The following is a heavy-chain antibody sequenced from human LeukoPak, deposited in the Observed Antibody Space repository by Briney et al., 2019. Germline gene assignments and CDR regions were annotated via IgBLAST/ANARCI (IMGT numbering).Heavy chain of an antibody. D-gene: IGHD6-6*01. CDR2: IIPILGIA. CDR1: GGTFSSYA. Sequence: SVKVSCKASGGTFSSYAISWVRQAPGQGLEWMGRIIPILGIANYAQKLQGRVTMTTDTSTSTAYMELRSLRSDDTAVYYCARTGLVGSSYYPYYYYYGMDVWGQGTTVTVSS. V-gene: IGHV1-69*04. CDR3: ARTGLVGSSYYPYYYYYGMDV. J-gene: IGHJ6*02.